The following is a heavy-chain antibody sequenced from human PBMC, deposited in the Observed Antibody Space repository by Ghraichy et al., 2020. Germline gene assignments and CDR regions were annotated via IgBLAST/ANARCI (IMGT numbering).Heavy chain of an antibody. Sequence: SETLSLTCAVSGGSLSSADWWSWVRQPPGKGLEWIGEIQPSGKTNFHPSLESRVTMSVDKSKNQFSLRLRSVTAADTAVYYCARVLTGRGENLDYWGQGTLVTVSS. CDR1: GGSLSSADW. CDR3: ARVLTGRGENLDY. V-gene: IGHV4-4*02. CDR2: IQPSGKT. J-gene: IGHJ4*02. D-gene: IGHD1-1*01.